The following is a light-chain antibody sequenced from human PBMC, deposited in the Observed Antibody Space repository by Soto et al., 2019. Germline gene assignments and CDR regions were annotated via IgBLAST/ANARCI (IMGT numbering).Light chain of an antibody. Sequence: QSALTQPASVSGSPGQSITISCTGTSSDVGSYNYVSWYQQYPGKAPKLLIYYVSNRPSGVSYRFSGSKSGNTASLTISGLQAEDEADYYCSSYTPSSTHVVFGGGTKLTVL. CDR1: SSDVGSYNY. CDR3: SSYTPSSTHVV. V-gene: IGLV2-14*01. J-gene: IGLJ2*01. CDR2: YVS.